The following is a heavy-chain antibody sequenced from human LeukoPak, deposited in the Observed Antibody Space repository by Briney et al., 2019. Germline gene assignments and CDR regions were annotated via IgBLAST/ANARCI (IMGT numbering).Heavy chain of an antibody. Sequence: SETLSLTCTVSGGSISSSSYYWGWIRQPPGKGLEWIGSIYYSGSTYCNPSLKSRVTISVDTSKNQFSLKLSSVTAADTAVYYCARVGSGSYYNGYYMDVWGKGTTVTISS. CDR3: ARVGSGSYYNGYYMDV. CDR1: GGSISSSSYY. D-gene: IGHD3-10*01. J-gene: IGHJ6*03. V-gene: IGHV4-39*01. CDR2: IYYSGST.